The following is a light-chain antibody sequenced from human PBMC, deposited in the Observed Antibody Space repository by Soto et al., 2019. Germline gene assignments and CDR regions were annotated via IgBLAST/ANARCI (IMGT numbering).Light chain of an antibody. J-gene: IGLJ3*02. CDR1: SSNIGRGYD. CDR2: GDS. V-gene: IGLV1-40*01. Sequence: QSVLTQPPSVSGAPGQRVTISCTGSSSNIGRGYDVHWYQQFPGSAPRLLLSGDSNRPSGVPDRFSGSRSGTSASLAITGLQAEDEADYYCQTCDSSLTISWVFGGGTKLTVL. CDR3: QTCDSSLTISWV.